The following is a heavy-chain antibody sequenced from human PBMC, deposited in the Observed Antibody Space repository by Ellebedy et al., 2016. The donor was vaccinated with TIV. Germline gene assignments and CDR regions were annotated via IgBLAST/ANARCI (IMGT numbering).Heavy chain of an antibody. CDR1: GFIFSSSW. CDR2: INSDGGST. Sequence: PGGSLRLSCAASGFIFSSSWMHWVRQAPGKGLVWVSRINSDGGSTRYADSVKGRFTISRDNAKNTLYLQMNSLRAEDTAVYHCAREHYDILTGSGDWFDPWGQGTLVTVSS. V-gene: IGHV3-74*01. D-gene: IGHD3-9*01. CDR3: AREHYDILTGSGDWFDP. J-gene: IGHJ5*02.